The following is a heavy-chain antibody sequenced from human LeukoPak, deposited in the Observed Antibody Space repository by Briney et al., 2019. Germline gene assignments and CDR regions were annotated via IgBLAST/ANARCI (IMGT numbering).Heavy chain of an antibody. CDR3: ARLISPYGMDV. CDR2: IFYSGNT. V-gene: IGHV4-59*01. CDR1: GGSISSDY. D-gene: IGHD3-10*01. Sequence: KPSETLSLTCTVSGGSISSDYWNWIRQPPGKGLEWIGYIFYSGNTNYTPSLKSRVTISVDTSKNQFSLKLSSVTAADTAVYYCARLISPYGMDVWGQGTTVTVSS. J-gene: IGHJ6*02.